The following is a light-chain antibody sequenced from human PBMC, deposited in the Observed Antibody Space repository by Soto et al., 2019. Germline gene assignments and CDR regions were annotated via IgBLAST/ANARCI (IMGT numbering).Light chain of an antibody. V-gene: IGLV2-23*02. CDR2: EVS. J-gene: IGLJ1*01. CDR3: CSYAGSIYV. Sequence: QSVPTQPASVSGSPGQSITISCTGTSSEVGSYNLVSWYQQHPGKAPKLMIYEVSKRPSGVSNRFSGSKSGNTASLTISGLQAEDEADYYCCSYAGSIYVFGTGTKVTVL. CDR1: SSEVGSYNL.